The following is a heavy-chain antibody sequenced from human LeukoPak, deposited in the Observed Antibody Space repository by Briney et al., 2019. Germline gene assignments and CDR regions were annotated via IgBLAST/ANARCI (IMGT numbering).Heavy chain of an antibody. D-gene: IGHD3-3*02. Sequence: PWETLSLTCTVSGGSISSYYWSWIRQPPGKGLEWIGYIYYSESTNYNPSLKSRVTISVDTSKNQFSLKLSSVSAADTAVYYCARFHLRRGHFHFDYWGQGTLVTVSS. V-gene: IGHV4-59*01. CDR1: GGSISSYY. J-gene: IGHJ4*02. CDR2: IYYSEST. CDR3: ARFHLRRGHFHFDY.